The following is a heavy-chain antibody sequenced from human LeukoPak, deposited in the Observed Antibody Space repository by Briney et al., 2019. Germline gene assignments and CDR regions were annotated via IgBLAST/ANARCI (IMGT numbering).Heavy chain of an antibody. CDR1: GFTFNSES. CDR2: ISRSGTVI. D-gene: IGHD6-13*01. Sequence: PGGSLRLSCEVSGFTFNSESMNWVRQAPGKGLEWVAYISRSGTVIFYADSVRGRFTVSRDNAEKSLYLQMNSLRVEDTAVYYCARESYSSSKDYWGQGTLVTVSS. CDR3: ARESYSSSKDY. V-gene: IGHV3-48*01. J-gene: IGHJ4*02.